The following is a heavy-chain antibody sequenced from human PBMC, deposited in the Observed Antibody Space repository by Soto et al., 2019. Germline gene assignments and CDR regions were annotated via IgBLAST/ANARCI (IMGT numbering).Heavy chain of an antibody. CDR2: INYSGST. J-gene: IGHJ4*02. V-gene: IGHV4-59*02. D-gene: IGHD3-3*01. CDR1: GDSVSSYY. Sequence: PSETLSLTCTVSGDSVSSYYWTWIRQSPGKGLEWIGYINYSGSTNHNPSLNSRVTISVDTSKNQFSLKLTSMTAADTAVYYCGGGFLEWLHVEYWGQGPPVTVSS. CDR3: GGGFLEWLHVEY.